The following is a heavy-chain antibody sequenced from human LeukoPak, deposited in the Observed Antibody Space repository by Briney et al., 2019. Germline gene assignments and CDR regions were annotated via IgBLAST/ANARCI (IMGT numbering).Heavy chain of an antibody. CDR2: ISHIGST. CDR1: GGSISSSSYY. D-gene: IGHD1-14*01. V-gene: IGHV4-61*01. CDR3: ARDRISINALDM. J-gene: IGHJ3*02. Sequence: PSETLSLTCTVSGGSISSSSYYWGWIRQPPGKGLEWIGYISHIGSTNYNPSLKSRVTISVDTSKNQFSLKLTSVTAADTAVYYCARDRISINALDMWGQGTMVTVSS.